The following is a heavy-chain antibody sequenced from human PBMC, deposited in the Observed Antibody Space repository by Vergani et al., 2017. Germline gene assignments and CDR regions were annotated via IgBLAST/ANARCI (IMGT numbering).Heavy chain of an antibody. D-gene: IGHD3-9*01. J-gene: IGHJ3*01. CDR3: VHRLGYVDWDGAFDV. CDR1: GFSLTTGGEG. V-gene: IGHV2-5*01. Sequence: QITLRESGPTLVKPTQTLTLTCTFSGFSLTTGGEGVGWIRQPPGRALEWLAFVYWNDDERYSPSLKSRVTITKDTSKNEVILTMATMDPVDTATYYCVHRLGYVDWDGAFDVWRPGTMVTVSS. CDR2: VYWNDDE.